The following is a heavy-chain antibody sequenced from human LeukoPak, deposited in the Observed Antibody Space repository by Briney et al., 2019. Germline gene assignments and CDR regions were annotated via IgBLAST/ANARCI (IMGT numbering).Heavy chain of an antibody. V-gene: IGHV4-59*01. D-gene: IGHD5-18*01. CDR1: GGSMSSYY. CDR3: ASYHVDTAMVFDY. Sequence: PSETLSLTCTVSGGSMSSYYWSWIRQPPGKGLEWIGYIYYSGSTNYNPSLKSRVTISVDTSKNQFSLKLSSVTAADTAVYYCASYHVDTAMVFDYWGQGTLVTVSS. J-gene: IGHJ4*02. CDR2: IYYSGST.